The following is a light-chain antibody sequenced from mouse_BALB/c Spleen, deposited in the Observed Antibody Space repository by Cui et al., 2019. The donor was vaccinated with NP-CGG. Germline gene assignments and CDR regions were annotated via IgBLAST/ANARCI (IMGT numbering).Light chain of an antibody. V-gene: IGLV1*01. CDR3: ALWYSNHWV. CDR1: TGAVTTSNY. J-gene: IGLJ1*01. Sequence: QAVVTQESALTPSPGETVTLTCRSSTGAVTTSNYANWAQEKPDHLFTGLIGGTNNRAPGVPARFSGSLIGDKAALTITGAQTEDEAIYFCALWYSNHWVFGGGTKLTVL. CDR2: GTN.